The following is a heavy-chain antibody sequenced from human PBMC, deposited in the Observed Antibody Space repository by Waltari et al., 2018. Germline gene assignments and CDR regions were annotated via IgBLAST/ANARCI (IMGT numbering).Heavy chain of an antibody. D-gene: IGHD3-22*01. J-gene: IGHJ2*01. Sequence: QVQLQQSGPGLVKPSQTLSLTCAISGDSVASNSAAWTWIRQSPSRGLEWLGRTYYRSKWYNDYAVSVKSRITINPDTSKNQFSLQLNSVTPEDTAVYYCARELDYYDSSGYAYWYFDLWGRGTLVTVSS. CDR2: TYYRSKWYN. V-gene: IGHV6-1*01. CDR1: GDSVASNSAA. CDR3: ARELDYYDSSGYAYWYFDL.